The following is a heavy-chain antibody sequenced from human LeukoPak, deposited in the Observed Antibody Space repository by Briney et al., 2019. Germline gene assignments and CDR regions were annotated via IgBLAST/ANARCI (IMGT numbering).Heavy chain of an antibody. J-gene: IGHJ4*02. V-gene: IGHV1-18*01. CDR3: ARKPITMIVVVGEY. D-gene: IGHD3-22*01. CDR2: ISSYNCYT. Sequence: GSSVKVSCKASGYTFTSYGISWVRQAAGQGLEWMGWISSYNCYTNYAQKLQGRVTVTTDTSTSTAYMELRSLGSDDTAVYYCARKPITMIVVVGEYGGQGTLVTVSS. CDR1: GYTFTSYG.